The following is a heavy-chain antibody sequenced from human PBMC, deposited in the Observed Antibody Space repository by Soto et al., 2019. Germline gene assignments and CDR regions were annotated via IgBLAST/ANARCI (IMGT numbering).Heavy chain of an antibody. Sequence: ASVKVSCKASGYTFNIYGISWVRQAPGQGLEWMGWISPYNDNKKYAQNFQGRVTMTTDTSTSTAYMELTSLRSDDTAVYYCARELSALGTIDFWGQGTLVTVSS. V-gene: IGHV1-18*01. CDR2: ISPYNDNK. CDR1: GYTFNIYG. CDR3: ARELSALGTIDF. J-gene: IGHJ4*02. D-gene: IGHD1-7*01.